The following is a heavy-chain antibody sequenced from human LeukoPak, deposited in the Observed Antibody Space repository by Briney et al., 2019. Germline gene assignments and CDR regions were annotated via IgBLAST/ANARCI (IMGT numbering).Heavy chain of an antibody. J-gene: IGHJ4*02. Sequence: SVKVSCKASGGTFSSYAISWVRQVPGQGLEWMGGIIPIFGTANYAQKFQGRVTITTDESTSTAYMELSSLRSEDTAVYYCASAITYYYDSSGYYLLDYWGQGTLVTVSS. D-gene: IGHD3-22*01. CDR2: IIPIFGTA. CDR3: ASAITYYYDSSGYYLLDY. V-gene: IGHV1-69*05. CDR1: GGTFSSYA.